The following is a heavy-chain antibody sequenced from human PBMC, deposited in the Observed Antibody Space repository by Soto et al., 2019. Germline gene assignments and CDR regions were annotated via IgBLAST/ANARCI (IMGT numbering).Heavy chain of an antibody. V-gene: IGHV1-18*01. J-gene: IGHJ4*02. Sequence: ASVKVSCKASGGTFSSYTISWVRQAPGQGLEWMGWISTDKGKTNYAQKFQGRVTMTTDTSMSTAYMELRSLRSDDTAVYYCATRSPAFDYWGQGTLVTVSS. CDR2: ISTDKGKT. CDR3: ATRSPAFDY. CDR1: GGTFSSYT.